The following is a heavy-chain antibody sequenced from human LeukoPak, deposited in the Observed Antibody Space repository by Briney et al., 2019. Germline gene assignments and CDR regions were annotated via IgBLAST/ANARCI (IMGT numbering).Heavy chain of an antibody. CDR2: ISGSGGST. CDR3: AKGGRDGYNPDY. CDR1: GFTFSSYG. D-gene: IGHD5-24*01. J-gene: IGHJ4*02. Sequence: GGSLRLSCAASGFTFSSYGMSWVRQAPGKGLEWVSAISGSGGSTYYADSVKGRFTISRDNSKNTLYLQMNSLRAEDTAVYYCAKGGRDGYNPDYWGQGTLVTVSS. V-gene: IGHV3-23*01.